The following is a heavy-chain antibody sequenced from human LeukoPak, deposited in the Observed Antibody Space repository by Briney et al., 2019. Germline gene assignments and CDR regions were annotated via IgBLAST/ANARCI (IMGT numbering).Heavy chain of an antibody. V-gene: IGHV1-2*02. CDR1: GYTFTGYY. D-gene: IGHD3-22*01. CDR2: INPNSGGT. CDR3: ARGRHEHPVESATYYYDSSGYSY. Sequence: ASVKVSCKASGYTFTGYYMHWVRQAPGQGLEWMGWINPNSGGTNYAQKFQGRVTMTRDTSISTAYMELSRLRSDDTAVYYCARGRHEHPVESATYYYDSSGYSYWGQGTLVTVSS. J-gene: IGHJ4*02.